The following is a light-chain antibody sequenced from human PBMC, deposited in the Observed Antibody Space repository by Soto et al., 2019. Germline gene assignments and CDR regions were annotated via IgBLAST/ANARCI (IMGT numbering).Light chain of an antibody. V-gene: IGKV4-1*01. Sequence: DIVLTQSPDSLAVSLGERATINCKSSQTLLYSSNNKNYLAWYQQKPGQPPNLLIYWASTRESGVPDRFSGSGSGTDFTLTISSLQAEDVAVYYCQQYYSPPWTFGQGTQVEIK. CDR1: QTLLYSSNNKNY. J-gene: IGKJ1*01. CDR2: WAS. CDR3: QQYYSPPWT.